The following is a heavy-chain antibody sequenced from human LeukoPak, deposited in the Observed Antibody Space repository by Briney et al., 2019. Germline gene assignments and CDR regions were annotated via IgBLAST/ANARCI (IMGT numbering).Heavy chain of an antibody. CDR2: TYYTGST. J-gene: IGHJ3*02. V-gene: IGHV4-39*01. Sequence: SETLSLTCTVSGGSISNSYYYWGWIRQPPGKGLEWIGTTYYTGSTFYNPSLQTRVTISVDTSKNQFSLKLSSVTAADTAVYYCARQYSYGLPNAFDIWGQGTMVTVSS. CDR3: ARQYSYGLPNAFDI. D-gene: IGHD5-18*01. CDR1: GGSISNSYYY.